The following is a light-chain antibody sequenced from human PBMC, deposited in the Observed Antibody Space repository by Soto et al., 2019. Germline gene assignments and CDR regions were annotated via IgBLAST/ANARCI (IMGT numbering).Light chain of an antibody. CDR3: QQYNNWPPLT. CDR1: QSVSSN. CDR2: GAP. V-gene: IGKV3-15*01. J-gene: IGKJ4*01. Sequence: EIVMTQSPATLSVSPGERATLSCRASQSVSSNLAWYQQKPGQAPRLLIYGAPTRATGIPARFSGSWSGTEFTLTISTLQSEDFAVYYCQQYNNWPPLTFGGGTKVEIK.